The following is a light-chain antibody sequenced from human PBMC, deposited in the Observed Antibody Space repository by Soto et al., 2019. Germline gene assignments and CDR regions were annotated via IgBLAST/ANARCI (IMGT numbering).Light chain of an antibody. CDR1: QSLLHSNGYIY. V-gene: IGKV2-28*01. J-gene: IGKJ5*01. Sequence: DIVMTQSPLSLPVTPGEPASISCRSSQSLLHSNGYIYLDWYLQKPGQSPQLLIYLVSNRASGVPDRFSGSGSGTDFTLKISRVEAEDVGVYYCMQSIQLPSITFGQGTRLEIK. CDR3: MQSIQLPSIT. CDR2: LVS.